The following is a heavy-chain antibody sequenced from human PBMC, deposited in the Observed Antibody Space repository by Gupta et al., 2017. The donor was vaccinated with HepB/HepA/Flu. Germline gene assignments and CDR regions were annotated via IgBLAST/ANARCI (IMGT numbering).Heavy chain of an antibody. CDR2: ITAYTGNT. D-gene: IGHD4-11*01. CDR1: GYTFTSYG. Sequence: QVQLVQSGAEVKKPGASVKVSCKASGYTFTSYGISWVRQATGRGLEWMGWITAYTGNTNYAQKLQDRITMTTDTSTDTAYMEVRSLKYDDTAVYYCVRDRHSYSISPTSWHFDLWGRGTLVTVSS. J-gene: IGHJ2*01. V-gene: IGHV1-18*01. CDR3: VRDRHSYSISPTSWHFDL.